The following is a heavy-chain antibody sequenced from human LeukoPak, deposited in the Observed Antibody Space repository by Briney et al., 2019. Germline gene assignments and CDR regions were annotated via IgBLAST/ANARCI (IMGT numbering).Heavy chain of an antibody. J-gene: IGHJ4*02. V-gene: IGHV3-30*04. CDR3: ARDHIVATTYNYYFDY. D-gene: IGHD5-12*01. CDR1: GFTFSSYA. Sequence: GRSLRLSCAASGFTFSSYAMHWVRQAPGKGLEWVAVISYDGSNKYYADSVKGRFTISRDNSKNTLYLQMNSLRAEDTAVYYCARDHIVATTYNYYFDYWGQGTLVTVSS. CDR2: ISYDGSNK.